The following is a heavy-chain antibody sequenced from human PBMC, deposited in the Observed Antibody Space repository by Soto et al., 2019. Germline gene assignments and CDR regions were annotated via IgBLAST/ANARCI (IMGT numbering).Heavy chain of an antibody. J-gene: IGHJ4*02. Sequence: EVQLVETGGGLIQPGGSLRLSCAASGFTVSSNYMSWVRQAPGKGLEWVSVIYSGGSTYYADSVKGRFTISRDNSKNTLYLQMNSLRAEDTAVYYCARLYYYDSSGYYIAYWGQGTLVTVSS. CDR3: ARLYYYDSSGYYIAY. CDR1: GFTVSSNY. CDR2: IYSGGST. V-gene: IGHV3-53*02. D-gene: IGHD3-22*01.